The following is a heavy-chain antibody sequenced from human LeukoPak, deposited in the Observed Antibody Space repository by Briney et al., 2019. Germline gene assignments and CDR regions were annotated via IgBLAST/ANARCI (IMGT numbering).Heavy chain of an antibody. J-gene: IGHJ5*02. CDR3: ARGVRGSYGTDL. CDR1: GFTFSSYA. CDR2: ISGSGGST. V-gene: IGHV3-23*01. D-gene: IGHD1-26*01. Sequence: PGGSLRLSCAASGFTFSSYAMSWVRQAPGKGLEWVSAISGSGGSTYYADSVKGRFTISRDNAMNTLYLHLNSLRAEDTAVYYCARGVRGSYGTDLWGQGTLVTVSS.